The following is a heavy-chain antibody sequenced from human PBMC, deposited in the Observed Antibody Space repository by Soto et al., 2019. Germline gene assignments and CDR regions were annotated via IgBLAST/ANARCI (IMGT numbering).Heavy chain of an antibody. J-gene: IGHJ4*02. CDR2: SNHSGST. CDR3: ARGISMIVAVQRDAPDKYYFDS. D-gene: IGHD3-22*01. Sequence: QVQLQQWGAGLLKPSETLSLTCAVYGGSFSGYYWSWIRQPPGKGLEWIGESNHSGSTNSNPCLKSRVTMSVDTSKNQFSLRLNSVTAADTAVYFCARGISMIVAVQRDAPDKYYFDSWGRGTLVTVSS. V-gene: IGHV4-34*02. CDR1: GGSFSGYY.